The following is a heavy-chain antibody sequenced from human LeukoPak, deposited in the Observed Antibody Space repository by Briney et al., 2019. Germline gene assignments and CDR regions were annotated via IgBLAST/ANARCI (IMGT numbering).Heavy chain of an antibody. CDR3: ARDSYVAWGDSSGYYNY. Sequence: ASVKVSCKASGYTFTSYGISWVRQAPGQGLEWMGWISAYNGNTNYAQKLQGRVTMTTDTSTSTAYMELRSLRSDDTAVYYCARDSYVAWGDSSGYYNYWGQGTLVTVSS. J-gene: IGHJ4*02. D-gene: IGHD3-22*01. CDR2: ISAYNGNT. CDR1: GYTFTSYG. V-gene: IGHV1-18*01.